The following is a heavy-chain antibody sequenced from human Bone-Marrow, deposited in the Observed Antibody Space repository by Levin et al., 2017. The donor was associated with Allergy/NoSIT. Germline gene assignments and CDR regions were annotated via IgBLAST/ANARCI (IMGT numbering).Heavy chain of an antibody. CDR3: ARVKCGSDSCYELFYDAMDV. J-gene: IGHJ6*02. V-gene: IGHV3-33*01. CDR1: GFSFRDFA. Sequence: SCEASGFSFRDFAMHWVRQAPGKGLEWLTLIWHDGTKKYYLDSVKGRFTISRDDSKKTLFLQMSNLRVEDTAVYYCARVKCGSDSCYELFYDAMDVWGQGTTVTVS. D-gene: IGHD2-2*01. CDR2: IWHDGTKK.